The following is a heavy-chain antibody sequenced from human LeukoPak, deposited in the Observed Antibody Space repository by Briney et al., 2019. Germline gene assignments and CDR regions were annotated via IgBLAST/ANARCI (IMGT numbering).Heavy chain of an antibody. CDR1: GGSFSGYY. CDR3: ARGVRPQYYYYMDV. V-gene: IGHV4-34*01. Sequence: NPSETLSLTCAVYGGSFSGYYWSWIRQPPGKGLEWIGSIYYSGSTYYNPSLKSRVTISVDTPKNQFSLKLSSVTAADTAVYYCARGVRPQYYYYMDVWGKGTTVTISS. CDR2: IYYSGST. J-gene: IGHJ6*03.